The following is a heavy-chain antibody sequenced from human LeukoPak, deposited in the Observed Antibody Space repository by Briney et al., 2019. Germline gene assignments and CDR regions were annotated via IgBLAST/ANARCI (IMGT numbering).Heavy chain of an antibody. D-gene: IGHD3-22*01. Sequence: PSETLSLTCSVSGGSISSYYGTWIRQPPGKGLEWIGYIYNSGSTNYNPSLKSRVTISGDTSKNQFSLKLTSVTAADTAVYYCARGSGYYGWYFGNWGQGTLVTVSS. V-gene: IGHV4-59*01. CDR2: IYNSGST. CDR1: GGSISSYY. CDR3: ARGSGYYGWYFGN. J-gene: IGHJ4*02.